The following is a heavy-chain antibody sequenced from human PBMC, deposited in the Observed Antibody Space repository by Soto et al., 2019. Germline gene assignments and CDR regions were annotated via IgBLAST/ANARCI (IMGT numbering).Heavy chain of an antibody. V-gene: IGHV4-31*03. J-gene: IGHJ4*02. Sequence: ASETLSLTCTVSGGSISRGGYYWSWIRQHPGKGLEWIGYIYYSGSTYYNPSLKSRVTISVDTSKNQFSLKLSSVTAADTAVYYCARDSYSSGYYGPAHYFDYWGQGTLVTVSS. CDR3: ARDSYSSGYYGPAHYFDY. D-gene: IGHD3-22*01. CDR1: GGSISRGGYY. CDR2: IYYSGST.